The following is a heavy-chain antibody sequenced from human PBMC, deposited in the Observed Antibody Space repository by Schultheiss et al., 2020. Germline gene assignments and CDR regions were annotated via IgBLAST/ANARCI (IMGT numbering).Heavy chain of an antibody. CDR1: GGSISSYY. CDR2: IYYSGST. J-gene: IGHJ4*02. D-gene: IGHD3-22*01. Sequence: SETLSLTCTVSGGSISSYYWGWIRQPPGKGLEWIGSIYYSGSTYYNPSLKSRVTISVDTSKNQFSLKLSSVTAADTAVYFCARSHFYESGGYPDYWGQGALVTVSS. CDR3: ARSHFYESGGYPDY. V-gene: IGHV4-39*01.